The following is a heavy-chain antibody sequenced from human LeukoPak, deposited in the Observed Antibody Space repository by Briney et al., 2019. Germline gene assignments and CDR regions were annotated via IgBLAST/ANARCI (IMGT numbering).Heavy chain of an antibody. D-gene: IGHD1-26*01. CDR2: INPNNGAT. Sequence: GASVKVSCKASGYTFTGYYMHWVRQAPGQGLEWMGRINPNNGATNYAQKLQGRVTITRDTSISTAYMELSSLRSDDTAVYYCTRESGSYHGNDYWGQGTLVTVSS. V-gene: IGHV1-2*06. J-gene: IGHJ4*02. CDR1: GYTFTGYY. CDR3: TRESGSYHGNDY.